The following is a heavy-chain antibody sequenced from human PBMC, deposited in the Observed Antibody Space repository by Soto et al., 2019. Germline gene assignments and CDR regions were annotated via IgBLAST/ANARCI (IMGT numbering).Heavy chain of an antibody. CDR2: IYPGDSDA. V-gene: IGHV5-51*01. CDR3: SRTGDWCGDCYSDDYYYYGMDV. Sequence: VASLKISCKGSGYSFTSYWIGWVRQMPGKGLEWMGIIYPGDSDARYSPSFQGQVTISADKSISTAYLQWSSLKASDTAMYYWSRTGDWCGDCYSDDYYYYGMDVWGQGTTVTVSS. J-gene: IGHJ6*02. D-gene: IGHD2-21*02. CDR1: GYSFTSYW.